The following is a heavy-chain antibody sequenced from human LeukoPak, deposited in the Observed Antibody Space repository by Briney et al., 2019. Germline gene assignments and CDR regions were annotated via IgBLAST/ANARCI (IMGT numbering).Heavy chain of an antibody. CDR1: GYTFTGYY. CDR3: ARDLFYGDYDRRGDY. J-gene: IGHJ4*02. D-gene: IGHD4-17*01. V-gene: IGHV1-2*02. Sequence: ASVKVSCKASGYTFTGYYMHWVRQAPGQGLEWMGWINPNSGGTNYAQKFQGRVTMTRDASISTAYMELRSLRSDDTAVYYCARDLFYGDYDRRGDYWGQGTLVTVSS. CDR2: INPNSGGT.